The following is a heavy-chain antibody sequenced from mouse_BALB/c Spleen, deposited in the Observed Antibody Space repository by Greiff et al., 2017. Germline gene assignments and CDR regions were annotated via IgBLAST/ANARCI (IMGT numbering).Heavy chain of an antibody. D-gene: IGHD2-1*01. CDR3: ARELNGNYPLWAY. V-gene: IGHV1-18*01. Sequence: EVQLQQSGPELVKPGASVKIPCKASGYTFTDYNMDWVKQSHGKSLEWIGDINPNNGGTIYNQKFKGKATLTVDKSSSTAYMELRSLTSEDTAVYYCARELNGNYPLWAYWGQGTLVTVSA. CDR1: GYTFTDYN. CDR2: INPNNGGT. J-gene: IGHJ3*01.